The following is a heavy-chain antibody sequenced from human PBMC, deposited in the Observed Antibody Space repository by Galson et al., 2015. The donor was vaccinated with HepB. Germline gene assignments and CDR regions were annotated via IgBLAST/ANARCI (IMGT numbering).Heavy chain of an antibody. V-gene: IGHV3-11*01. CDR3: ARRISLVRGIITKPDYYYGMDV. Sequence: SLRLSCAASGFTFSDYHLSWIRQAPGKGLEWVSYISSSGTTIYYADSVRGRFTISRDNAKNSVYLQLDSLRAEDTAVYYCARRISLVRGIITKPDYYYGMDVWGQGTTVTVAS. CDR2: ISSSGTTI. CDR1: GFTFSDYH. D-gene: IGHD3-10*01. J-gene: IGHJ6*02.